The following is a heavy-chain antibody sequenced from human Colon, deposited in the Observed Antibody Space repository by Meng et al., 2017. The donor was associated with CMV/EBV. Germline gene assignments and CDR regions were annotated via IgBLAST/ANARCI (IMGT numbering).Heavy chain of an antibody. Sequence: ASVKVSCKASGYTLTSYDINWVRQATGQGLEWMGWMNPDSGDTGYAQKLQGRVTMTRDTSISTAYMELSSLGSEDTAVYYCARGYGTNLYHYGMDVWGQGTTVTVSS. CDR2: MNPDSGDT. CDR1: GYTLTSYD. D-gene: IGHD4/OR15-4a*01. J-gene: IGHJ6*02. V-gene: IGHV1-8*01. CDR3: ARGYGTNLYHYGMDV.